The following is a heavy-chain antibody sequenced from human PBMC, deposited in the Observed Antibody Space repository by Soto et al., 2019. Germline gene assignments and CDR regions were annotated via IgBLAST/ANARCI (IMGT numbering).Heavy chain of an antibody. J-gene: IGHJ5*02. V-gene: IGHV3-30*03. CDR3: ARISRYCSGGDCHA. D-gene: IGHD2-15*01. CDR1: GVSFNSYD. Sequence: GGSLRPSCAASGVSFNSYDMHWVRQAPGKGPEWVAIISYDGSNTYYSDPVRGRFTISRDNSKDTLYLQMHSLRSEDTAIYYCARISRYCSGGDCHAWGQGTQVTVCS. CDR2: ISYDGSNT.